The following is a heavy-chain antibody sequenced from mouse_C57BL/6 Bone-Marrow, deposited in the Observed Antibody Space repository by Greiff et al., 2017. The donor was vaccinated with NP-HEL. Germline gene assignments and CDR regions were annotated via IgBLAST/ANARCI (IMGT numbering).Heavy chain of an antibody. CDR1: GFTFSDYG. D-gene: IGHD2-12*01. CDR3: ARWAYYSLFYAMDY. J-gene: IGHJ4*01. Sequence: EVMLVESGGGLVKPGGSLKLSCAASGFTFSDYGMHWVRQAPEKGLEWVAYISSGSSTIYYADTVKGRFTISRDNAKNTLFLQMTSLRSEDTAMYYCARWAYYSLFYAMDYWGQGTSVTVSS. V-gene: IGHV5-17*01. CDR2: ISSGSSTI.